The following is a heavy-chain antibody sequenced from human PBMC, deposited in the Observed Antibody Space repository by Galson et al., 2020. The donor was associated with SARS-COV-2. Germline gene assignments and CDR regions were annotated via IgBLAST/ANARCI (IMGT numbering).Heavy chain of an antibody. CDR2: INPNSGGT. CDR1: GYTFTGYY. V-gene: IGHV1-2*02. CDR3: ASPYDGAFDAFDI. J-gene: IGHJ3*02. Sequence: ASVKVSCKASGYTFTGYYMHWVRQAPGQGLEWMGWINPNSGGTNYAQKFQGRVTMTRDTTISTAYMELSRLRSDDTAVYYCASPYDGAFDAFDIWGQGTMVTVSS. D-gene: IGHD1-26*01.